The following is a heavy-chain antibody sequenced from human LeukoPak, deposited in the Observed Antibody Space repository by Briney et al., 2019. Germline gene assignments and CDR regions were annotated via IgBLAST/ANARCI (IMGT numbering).Heavy chain of an antibody. CDR1: GYSFTSYW. D-gene: IGHD6-13*01. Sequence: GESLKISCKGSGYSFTSYWIGWVRQMPGKGLEWMGIIYPGDSDTRYSPSFQGQVTISADKSISTAYLQWSSLKASDTAMYYCARVKIAAAGTLDAFDIWGQGTMVTVSS. CDR2: IYPGDSDT. J-gene: IGHJ3*02. V-gene: IGHV5-51*01. CDR3: ARVKIAAAGTLDAFDI.